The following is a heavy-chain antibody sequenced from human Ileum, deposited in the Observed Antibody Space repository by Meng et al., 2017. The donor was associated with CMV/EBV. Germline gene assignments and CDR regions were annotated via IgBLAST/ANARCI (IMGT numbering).Heavy chain of an antibody. J-gene: IGHJ4*02. D-gene: IGHD3-3*01. CDR2: VYYSGTT. CDR3: ARNVGFYSSQIAY. CDR1: GGSNTSSTYY. Sequence: LHRQESGPGLVKPSETLSLTCTASGGSNTSSTYYWGWIRQPPGKGLEWIGSVYYSGTTYYNPSLKSRVNMSIDTSKNRFSLKLSSATAADTAVYYCARNVGFYSSQIAYWGQGALVTVSS. V-gene: IGHV4-39*07.